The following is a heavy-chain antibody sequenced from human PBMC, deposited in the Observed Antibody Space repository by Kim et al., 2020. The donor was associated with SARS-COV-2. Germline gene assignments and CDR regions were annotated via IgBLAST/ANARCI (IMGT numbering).Heavy chain of an antibody. V-gene: IGHV3-21*01. CDR2: ISSSSSYI. D-gene: IGHD3-9*01. CDR1: GFTFSSYS. J-gene: IGHJ4*02. Sequence: GGSLRLSCAASGFTFSSYSMNWVRQAPGKGLEWVSSISSSSSYIYYADSVKGRFTISRDNAKNSLYLQMNSLRAEDTAVYYCARAIRYFDWLDYWGQGTLVTVSS. CDR3: ARAIRYFDWLDY.